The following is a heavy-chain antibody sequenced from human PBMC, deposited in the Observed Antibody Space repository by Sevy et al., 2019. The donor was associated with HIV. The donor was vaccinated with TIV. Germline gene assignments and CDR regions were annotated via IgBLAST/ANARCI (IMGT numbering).Heavy chain of an antibody. V-gene: IGHV4-4*07. D-gene: IGHD2-8*01. CDR2: IYTSGST. J-gene: IGHJ5*02. Sequence: SETLSLTCTVSGGSISSYYWSWIRQPAGKGLEWIGRIYTSGSTNYNPSLKSRVTMSVDTSKNQFSLRLSAVTAADTAVYYCARDKLVLLLYARVGGAWFDPWGQGTLVTVSS. CDR3: ARDKLVLLLYARVGGAWFDP. CDR1: GGSISSYY.